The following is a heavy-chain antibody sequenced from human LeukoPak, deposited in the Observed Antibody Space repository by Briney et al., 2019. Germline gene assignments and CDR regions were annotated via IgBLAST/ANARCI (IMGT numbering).Heavy chain of an antibody. CDR3: ARGLRSSGYYLY. Sequence: ASVKVSCKASGYTFTGYYMHWVRQAPGQGLERMGWINPNSGGTNYAQKFQGRVAMTRDTSISTAYMELSRLRSDDTAVYYCARGLRSSGYYLYWGQGTLVTVSS. CDR1: GYTFTGYY. V-gene: IGHV1-2*02. D-gene: IGHD3-22*01. J-gene: IGHJ4*02. CDR2: INPNSGGT.